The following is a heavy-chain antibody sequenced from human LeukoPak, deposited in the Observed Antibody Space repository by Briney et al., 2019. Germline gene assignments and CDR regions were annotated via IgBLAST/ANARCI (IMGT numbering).Heavy chain of an antibody. V-gene: IGHV3-30*02. CDR3: ARVYEYHYCTNGVCSGFRFDP. CDR2: IRNDGSNK. J-gene: IGHJ5*02. Sequence: PGGSLRLSCAASGFSFSSNGMHWVRQAPGKGLEWVAFIRNDGSNKYYADSVKGRFTISRDNAKNSLYLQMNSLRAEDTAVYYCARVYEYHYCTNGVCSGFRFDPWGQGTLVTVSS. D-gene: IGHD2-8*01. CDR1: GFSFSSNG.